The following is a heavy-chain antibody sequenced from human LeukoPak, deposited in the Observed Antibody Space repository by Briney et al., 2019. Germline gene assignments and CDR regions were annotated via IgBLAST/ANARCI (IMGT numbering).Heavy chain of an antibody. CDR2: INNSGST. V-gene: IGHV4-34*01. CDR1: GGSFSGYY. Sequence: ETLSLTCAVYGGSFSGYYWSWIRQPPGKGLEWIGEINNSGSTNYNPSLKRRVNISVETTKKKFALKRRWGNAADTAVYYCARGPXAFNIVVVPAAMNYYMDVWGKGTTVTVSS. D-gene: IGHD2-2*01. CDR3: ARGPXAFNIVVVPAAMNYYMDV. J-gene: IGHJ6*03.